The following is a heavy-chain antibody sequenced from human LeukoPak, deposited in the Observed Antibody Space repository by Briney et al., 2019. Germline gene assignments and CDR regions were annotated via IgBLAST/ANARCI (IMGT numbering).Heavy chain of an antibody. CDR1: GGSISSSSYY. CDR3: ARQSVWAAATGTFDY. J-gene: IGHJ4*02. V-gene: IGHV4-39*01. D-gene: IGHD2-2*01. Sequence: PSETLSLTCTVSGGSISSSSYYWGWICQPPGKGLDWIGSIYYSGSTYYNPSLKSRVTISVDTSKNQFSLKLSSVTAADTAVYYCARQSVWAAATGTFDYWGQGTLVTVSS. CDR2: IYYSGST.